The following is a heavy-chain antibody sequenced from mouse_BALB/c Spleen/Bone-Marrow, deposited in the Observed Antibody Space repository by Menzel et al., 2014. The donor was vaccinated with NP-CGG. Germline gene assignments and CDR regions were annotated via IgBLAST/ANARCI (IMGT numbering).Heavy chain of an antibody. CDR3: ARSGFDY. D-gene: IGHD4-1*01. CDR2: IHPNSGNT. Sequence: QVQLQQSGSVLVRPGASVKLSCKASGYTFTSSWMHWAKQRPGQGLEWIGEIHPNSGNTNYNEKFRGKATLTVDTSSSTAYVDLSSLTSEDSAVYYCARSGFDYWGQGTTVTVSS. V-gene: IGHV1S130*01. CDR1: GYTFTSSW. J-gene: IGHJ2*01.